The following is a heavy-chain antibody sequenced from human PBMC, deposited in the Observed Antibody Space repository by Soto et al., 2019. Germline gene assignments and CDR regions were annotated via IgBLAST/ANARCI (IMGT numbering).Heavy chain of an antibody. CDR1: GFTFSSYA. D-gene: IGHD3-22*01. V-gene: IGHV3-23*01. J-gene: IGHJ4*02. Sequence: LRLSCAASGFTFSSYAMSWVRQAPGKGLEWVSAISGSGGSTYYADSVKGRFTISRDNSKNTLYLQMNSLRAEDTAVYYCAKGLYYYESSAYMGYWGQGTLVTVSS. CDR3: AKGLYYYESSAYMGY. CDR2: ISGSGGST.